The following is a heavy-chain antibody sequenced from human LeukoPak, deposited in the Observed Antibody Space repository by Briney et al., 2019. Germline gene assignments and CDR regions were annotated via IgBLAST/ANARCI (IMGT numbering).Heavy chain of an antibody. V-gene: IGHV4-39*07. D-gene: IGHD3-10*01. CDR1: GGSIRGTSYY. Sequence: SSETLSLTCIVSGGSIRGTSYYLGWIRQPPGEGLEWIGGLYYSGTTYYNPSVEGRASISLDTSKNQFSLKLTSVTVADTAIYYWSTYYSGSGEYNWGQGTPVTVSS. CDR2: LYYSGTT. J-gene: IGHJ4*02. CDR3: STYYSGSGEYN.